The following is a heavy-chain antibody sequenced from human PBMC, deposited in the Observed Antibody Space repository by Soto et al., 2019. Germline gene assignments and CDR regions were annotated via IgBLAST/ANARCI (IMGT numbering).Heavy chain of an antibody. V-gene: IGHV4-39*01. D-gene: IGHD6-6*01. CDR3: ARHAFFSLVGEIRGFDY. J-gene: IGHJ4*02. CDR2: IYYSGST. Sequence: QLQLQESGPGLVKPSETLSLTCTVSGGSISSSSYYWGWIRQPPGKELEWIGSIYYSGSTYYNPSLKSRVTISVDTSKNQFSLKLSSVTAADTAVYYCARHAFFSLVGEIRGFDYWGQGTLVTVSS. CDR1: GGSISSSSYY.